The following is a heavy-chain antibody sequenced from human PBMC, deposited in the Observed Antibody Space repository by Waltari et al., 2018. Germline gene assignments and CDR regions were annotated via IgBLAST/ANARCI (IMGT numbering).Heavy chain of an antibody. J-gene: IGHJ4*02. CDR1: GFIVSRNY. CDR3: ARWQQWPVRAFDY. CDR2: IYSGGST. Sequence: EVQLVESGGGLIQPGGSLRLSCAASGFIVSRNYMSWVRQAPGRGVEWVSLIYSGGSTYYADSVKGRFTISRDNSKNTLYLQMDSLSVEDTAVYYCARWQQWPVRAFDYWGQGTLVTVSS. D-gene: IGHD6-19*01. V-gene: IGHV3-53*01.